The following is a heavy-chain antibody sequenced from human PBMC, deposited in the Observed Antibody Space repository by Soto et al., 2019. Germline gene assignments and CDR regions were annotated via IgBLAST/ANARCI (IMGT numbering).Heavy chain of an antibody. CDR2: IYYSGST. Sequence: PSETLSLTCTVSGGSISSGDYYWSWIRQPPGKGLEWIGYIYYSGSTYYNPSLKSRVTISVDTSKNQFSLKLSSVTAADTAVYYCARVNFWSGYYFEDYWGQGTLVTVSS. CDR1: GGSISSGDYY. V-gene: IGHV4-30-4*01. J-gene: IGHJ4*02. D-gene: IGHD3-3*01. CDR3: ARVNFWSGYYFEDY.